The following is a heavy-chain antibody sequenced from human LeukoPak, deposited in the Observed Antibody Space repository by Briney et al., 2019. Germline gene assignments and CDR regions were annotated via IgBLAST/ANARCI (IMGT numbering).Heavy chain of an antibody. J-gene: IGHJ6*03. CDR3: ARGPIIDIVVIPAAADYYHMDV. CDR2: IYYSGST. D-gene: IGHD2-2*01. CDR1: GGSINSYY. V-gene: IGHV4-59*01. Sequence: PSETLSLTCTVSGGSINSYYWSWIRQPPGKGLEWIGYIYYSGSTNYNPSLKSRVTISVDTSKNQFSLKLSSVTAADTAVYYCARGPIIDIVVIPAAADYYHMDVWGKGTTVTVSS.